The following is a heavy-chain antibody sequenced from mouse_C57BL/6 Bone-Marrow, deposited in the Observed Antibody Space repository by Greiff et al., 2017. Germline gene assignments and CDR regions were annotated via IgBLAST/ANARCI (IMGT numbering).Heavy chain of an antibody. CDR3: TTPLITTVVAKWYFDV. CDR1: GFNIKDDY. CDR2: IDPENGDT. Sequence: VQLQQSGAELVRPGASVKLSCTASGFNIKDDYMHWVKQRPEQGLEWIGWIDPENGDTEYASKFQGKATITADTSSNTAYLQLSSLTSEDTAVYYCTTPLITTVVAKWYFDVWGTGTTVTGSS. J-gene: IGHJ1*03. D-gene: IGHD1-1*01. V-gene: IGHV14-4*01.